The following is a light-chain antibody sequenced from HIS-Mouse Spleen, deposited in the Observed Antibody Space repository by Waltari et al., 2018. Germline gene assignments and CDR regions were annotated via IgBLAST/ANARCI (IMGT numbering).Light chain of an antibody. CDR2: DVS. V-gene: IGLV2-11*01. CDR1: SSDVAGYNY. Sequence: QSALSQPRSVSGSPGQSVTISCTGPSSDVAGYNYVSWYHQHPGKAPTLMIYDVSKRPSGVPDRFSGSKSGNTASLTISGLQAEDEADYYCCSYAGSYSYVFGTGTKVTVL. CDR3: CSYAGSYSYV. J-gene: IGLJ1*01.